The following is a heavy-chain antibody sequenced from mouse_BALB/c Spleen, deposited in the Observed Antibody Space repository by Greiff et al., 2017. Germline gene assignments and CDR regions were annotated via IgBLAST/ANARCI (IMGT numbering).Heavy chain of an antibody. J-gene: IGHJ4*01. V-gene: IGHV14-3*02. CDR3: ARDCYRYPYYAMDY. D-gene: IGHD2-14*01. Sequence: VHLKQSGAELVKPGASVKLSCTASGFNIKDSYMHWVKQRPEQGLEWIGRIDPANGNTKYDPKFQGKATITADTSSNTAYLQLSSLTSEDTAVYYCARDCYRYPYYAMDYWGQGTSVTVAS. CDR1: GFNIKDSY. CDR2: IDPANGNT.